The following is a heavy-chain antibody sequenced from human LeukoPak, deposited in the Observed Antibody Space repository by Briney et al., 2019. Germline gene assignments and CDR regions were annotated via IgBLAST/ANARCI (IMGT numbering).Heavy chain of an antibody. D-gene: IGHD3-10*01. Sequence: GGSLRLSCAASGFTFSSYGMHWVRQAPGKGLEWVAVIWYDGSNKYYADSVKGRFTISRDNSKNTLYLQMNSLRAEDTAVYYCARRPITMVRGVITNDYWGQGTLVTVSS. V-gene: IGHV3-33*01. CDR2: IWYDGSNK. J-gene: IGHJ4*02. CDR1: GFTFSSYG. CDR3: ARRPITMVRGVITNDY.